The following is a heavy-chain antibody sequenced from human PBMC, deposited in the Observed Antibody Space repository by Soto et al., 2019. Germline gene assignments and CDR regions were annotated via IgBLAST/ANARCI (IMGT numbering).Heavy chain of an antibody. V-gene: IGHV4-4*08. CDR2: VYFSGNT. CDR1: GGSLSSYY. Sequence: SETLSLTCTVSGGSLSSYYWTWIRQSPGKGLEWIGYVYFSGNTNYNPSFESRVAISVDTSKSQFSLNVTSVTAADPAVYFCARGRYCLTGRCFPNWFDSWGQGALVTVSS. CDR3: ARGRYCLTGRCFPNWFDS. J-gene: IGHJ5*01. D-gene: IGHD7-27*01.